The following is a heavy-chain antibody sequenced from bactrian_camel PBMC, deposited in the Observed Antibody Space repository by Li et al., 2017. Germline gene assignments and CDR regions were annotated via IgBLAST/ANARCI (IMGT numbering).Heavy chain of an antibody. J-gene: IGHJ6*01. Sequence: QLVESGGGSVQAGGSLRLSCVFSEWKYKHSDMYCMGWFRQAPGKEREGVAAIDSDGTTAYADSVKGRFTVSADNAKNTVYLQMNDLTSEDTALYYCATSIMPRRPTLATSRAFGYWGQGTQVTVS. D-gene: IGHD4*01. CDR1: EWKYKHSDMYC. CDR2: IDSDGTT. CDR3: ATSIMPRRPTLATSRAFGY. V-gene: IGHV3S53*01.